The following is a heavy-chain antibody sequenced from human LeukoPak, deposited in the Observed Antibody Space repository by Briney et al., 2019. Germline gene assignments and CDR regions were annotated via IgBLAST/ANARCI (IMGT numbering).Heavy chain of an antibody. D-gene: IGHD4-17*01. CDR1: GFIVSDNY. CDR2: IYRGGTT. CDR3: ARDSISYGDYVAFDY. V-gene: IGHV3-66*01. Sequence: PGGSLRLSCAASGFIVSDNYMSWVRQAPGKGLEWVSVIYRGGTTFYAGSVRGRFTISRDNSKNTVFLQLNSLRAEDTAVYYYARDSISYGDYVAFDYWGQGTVVTVSS. J-gene: IGHJ4*02.